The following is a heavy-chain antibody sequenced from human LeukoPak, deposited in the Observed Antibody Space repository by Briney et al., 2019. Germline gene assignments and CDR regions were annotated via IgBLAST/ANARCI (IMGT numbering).Heavy chain of an antibody. CDR1: GFTFSSYA. D-gene: IGHD3-22*01. CDR2: ISYDGSNK. V-gene: IGHV3-30-3*01. Sequence: GGSLRLSCAASGFTFSSYAMHWVRQAPGKGLEWVAVISYDGSNKYCADSVKGRFTISRDNSKNTLYLQMNSLRAEDTAVYYCAKDLGSYYYDSSGYYYPDAFDIWGQGTMVTVSS. J-gene: IGHJ3*02. CDR3: AKDLGSYYYDSSGYYYPDAFDI.